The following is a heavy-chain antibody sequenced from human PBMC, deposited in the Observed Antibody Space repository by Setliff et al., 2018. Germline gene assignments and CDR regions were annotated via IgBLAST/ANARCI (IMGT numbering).Heavy chain of an antibody. Sequence: GGSLRLSCAASGFTFICDYMQWVRQAPGKGLEWGSYIGEGGNDIHYADSVKGRFNISRDNAKNSLYLQMNSLRVEDTALYYCSRDLQGSGDYVVDYWGQGTLVTVSS. CDR2: IGEGGNDI. CDR1: GFTFICDY. J-gene: IGHJ4*02. CDR3: SRDLQGSGDYVVDY. V-gene: IGHV3-21*05. D-gene: IGHD4-17*01.